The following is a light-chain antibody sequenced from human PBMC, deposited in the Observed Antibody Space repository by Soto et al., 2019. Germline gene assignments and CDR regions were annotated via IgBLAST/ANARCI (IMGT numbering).Light chain of an antibody. V-gene: IGLV3-1*01. CDR2: QHS. CDR3: QAWDSSTDVV. J-gene: IGLJ2*01. Sequence: SYELTQPPSVSVSPGQTASITCSGDKLGDKYTCWYQQKPGQSPVLVIYQHSQRPSGIPERFSGSNSGNTATLTISGTQDMYEADYYCQAWDSSTDVVFGGGTKLTVL. CDR1: KLGDKY.